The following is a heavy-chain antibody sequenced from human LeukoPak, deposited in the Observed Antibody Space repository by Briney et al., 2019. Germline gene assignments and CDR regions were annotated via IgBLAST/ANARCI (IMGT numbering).Heavy chain of an antibody. D-gene: IGHD2-15*01. V-gene: IGHV3-23*01. CDR3: AKNGDRGAFCSGGTCYPYYYYYMDV. J-gene: IGHJ6*03. CDR2: VSSTGGTT. CDR1: GFTFSRYW. Sequence: GGSLRLSCAASGFTFSRYWMHWVRQAPGKGLEWVSAVSSTGGTTYYADSVKGRFTISRDNSKNTLFLQINSLRAEDTAVYYCAKNGDRGAFCSGGTCYPYYYYYMDVWGKGTTVTISS.